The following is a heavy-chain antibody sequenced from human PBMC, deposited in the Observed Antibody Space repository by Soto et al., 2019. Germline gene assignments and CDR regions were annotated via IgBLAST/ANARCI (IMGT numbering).Heavy chain of an antibody. CDR1: GASISSGGYY. CDR2: MHYSVST. D-gene: IGHD3-22*01. CDR3: AKEAITLIVGNELGY. Sequence: PSETLSLTCTVSGASISSGGYYCTWIRQHPGKGLEWIGYMHYSVSTHYNPSLKSRVTIAVDKSKNQFSLKLSSVTAADTAVYLCAKEAITLIVGNELGYWGQGTLVTVSS. V-gene: IGHV4-31*03. J-gene: IGHJ4*02.